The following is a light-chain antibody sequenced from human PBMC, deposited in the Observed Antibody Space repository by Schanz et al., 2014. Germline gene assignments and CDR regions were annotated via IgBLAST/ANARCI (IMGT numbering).Light chain of an antibody. J-gene: IGLJ3*02. V-gene: IGLV2-8*01. CDR3: SSHTTDTTWL. CDR2: EVT. Sequence: QSALTQPPSASGSPGQSVTISCTGTSSDVATYNYVSWYQQHPGKAPKLMIYEVTKRPSGVPDRFSGSKSGNTASLTISGLQADDEADYYCSSHTTDTTWLFGGGTKLTVL. CDR1: SSDVATYNY.